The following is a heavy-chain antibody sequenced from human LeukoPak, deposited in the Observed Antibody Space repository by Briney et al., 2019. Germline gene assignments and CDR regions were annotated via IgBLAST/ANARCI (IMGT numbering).Heavy chain of an antibody. CDR3: AAEYYDILTGYQSDY. D-gene: IGHD3-9*01. V-gene: IGHV1-58*02. J-gene: IGHJ4*02. CDR2: IVVGSGNT. CDR1: GFTFTSSA. Sequence: SVKVSCKAPGFTFTSSAMQWVRQARGQRLEWIGWIVVGSGNTHYAQKFQERVTITRDMSTSTAYMELSSLRSEDTAVYYCAAEYYDILTGYQSDYWGQGTLVTVSS.